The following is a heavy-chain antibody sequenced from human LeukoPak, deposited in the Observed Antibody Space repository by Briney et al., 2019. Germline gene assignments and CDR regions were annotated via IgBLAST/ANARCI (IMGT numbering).Heavy chain of an antibody. D-gene: IGHD3-10*01. CDR2: IRYDGSNK. V-gene: IGHV3-30*02. J-gene: IGHJ5*02. CDR3: AKDGVPNYYGSGSYFGWFDP. Sequence: PGGSLRLSCAASGGTFSSYGMHWIRQAPGKGLEWVAFIRYDGSNKYYADSVKGRFPISRDNSKNTLYLQMNSLRAEDTAVYYCAKDGVPNYYGSGSYFGWFDPWGQGTLVTVSS. CDR1: GGTFSSYG.